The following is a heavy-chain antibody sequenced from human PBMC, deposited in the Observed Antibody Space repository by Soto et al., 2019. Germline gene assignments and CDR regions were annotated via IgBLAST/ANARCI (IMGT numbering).Heavy chain of an antibody. Sequence: QVQLVQSGAEVKKPGSSVKVSCKASGGTFSSYAISWVRQAPGQGLEWMGGIIPIFGTANSAQKFQGRVTITADESTSTAYKELSSLRSEDTAVYYCAKYSGSYRSYWYFDLWGRGTLVTVSS. CDR2: IIPIFGTA. J-gene: IGHJ2*01. D-gene: IGHD1-26*01. V-gene: IGHV1-69*01. CDR3: AKYSGSYRSYWYFDL. CDR1: GGTFSSYA.